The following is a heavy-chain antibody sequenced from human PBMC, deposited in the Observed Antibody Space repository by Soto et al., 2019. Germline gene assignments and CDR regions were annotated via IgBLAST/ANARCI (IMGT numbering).Heavy chain of an antibody. CDR2: ISSGGTII. J-gene: IGHJ6*02. D-gene: IGHD1-1*01. Sequence: PVGSLRLSCAASGFTFSSYEMNWVRQVTGKGLEWVSYISSGGTIIYNADSVKGRFTISRDNAKNSLYLQMNSLRAEDTAVYYCARVLIPQRYYYYGMDVWGQGTTVTVSS. CDR1: GFTFSSYE. V-gene: IGHV3-48*03. CDR3: ARVLIPQRYYYYGMDV.